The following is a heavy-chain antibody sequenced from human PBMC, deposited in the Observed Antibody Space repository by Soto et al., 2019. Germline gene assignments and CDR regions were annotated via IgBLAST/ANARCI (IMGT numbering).Heavy chain of an antibody. CDR3: AKSGSSYGYEGGMDV. Sequence: EVQLVESGGGLVYPGGSLRLSCAASGFTFSTYWMYWVRQAPGKGLVWVSRINNGGSSTIYADSVKGRFTVSRDNAKNTLYLQMNSLRAEDTALYYCAKSGSSYGYEGGMDVWGQGTTVTVSS. V-gene: IGHV3-74*01. CDR2: INNGGSST. D-gene: IGHD5-18*01. J-gene: IGHJ6*02. CDR1: GFTFSTYW.